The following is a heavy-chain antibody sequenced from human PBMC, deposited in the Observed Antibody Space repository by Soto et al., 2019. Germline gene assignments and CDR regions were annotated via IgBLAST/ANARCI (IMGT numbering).Heavy chain of an antibody. CDR1: GFTFSSYI. CDR2: ISSSSSNT. D-gene: IGHD3-3*01. Sequence: PGGSLRLSCAASGFTFSSYIMNWVRQAPGKGLEWVSSISSSSSNTYYADSVKGRFTISRDNSKNTLYLQMNSLRAEDTAVYYCAKPSAYYDFWSGYYPRHYGMDVWGQGTTVTVSS. CDR3: AKPSAYYDFWSGYYPRHYGMDV. V-gene: IGHV3-21*04. J-gene: IGHJ6*02.